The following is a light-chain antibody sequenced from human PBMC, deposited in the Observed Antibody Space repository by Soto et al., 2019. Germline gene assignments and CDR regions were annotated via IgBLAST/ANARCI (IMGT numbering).Light chain of an antibody. CDR1: ETILYTSNNKNF. CDR2: WSS. J-gene: IGKJ1*01. Sequence: EIVMTQSPDSLAVSLGERATINCKSSETILYTSNNKNFLAWYQQKAGQPPKLLIYWSSTREMGVPDRFSGSVSGTEFTLTINTLQAEDVAVYYCQQYYGTPRTFGQGTKVEVK. V-gene: IGKV4-1*01. CDR3: QQYYGTPRT.